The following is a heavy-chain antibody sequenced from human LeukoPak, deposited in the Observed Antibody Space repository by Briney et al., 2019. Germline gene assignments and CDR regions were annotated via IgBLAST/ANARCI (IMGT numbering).Heavy chain of an antibody. V-gene: IGHV4-38-2*01. J-gene: IGHJ4*02. CDR1: GYSISSCYY. CDR2: TYHSGST. D-gene: IGHD5-24*01. CDR3: ARLGGDGYNRDFDN. Sequence: PSETLSLTCAVSGYSISSCYYWGWIRQPPGKGLEWIGSTYHSGSTYYNPSLKSRVTISVDTSKSQFSLKLSSVTAAATAVYYCARLGGDGYNRDFDNWGQGTLVTVSS.